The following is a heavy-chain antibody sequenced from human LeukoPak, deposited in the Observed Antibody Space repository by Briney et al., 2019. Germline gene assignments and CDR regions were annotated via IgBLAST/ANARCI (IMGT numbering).Heavy chain of an antibody. CDR2: ITSSGGST. CDR3: VKGSSSSRPYYFDY. D-gene: IGHD2-2*01. CDR1: GFTFSSYA. Sequence: GGFLRLSCAASGFTFSSYAMSWVRQAPGKGLEWVSAITSSGGSTYHADSVKGRFTISRDNSENTLYLQMNSLRDEDTAVYYCVKGSSSSRPYYFDYWGQGTLVTVSS. V-gene: IGHV3-23*01. J-gene: IGHJ4*02.